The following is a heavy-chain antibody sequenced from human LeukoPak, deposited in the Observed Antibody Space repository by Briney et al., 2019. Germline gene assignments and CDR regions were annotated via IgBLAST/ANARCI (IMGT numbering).Heavy chain of an antibody. Sequence: GGSLRLSCAASGFTFSSYWMHWVRQAPGKGLEWVGRTRNKAISYTTEYAASVKGRFTISRDHSKNSLYLQMNSLKTEDTAIYYCTREREYIYGVPDAFDIWGQGTIVTVSS. CDR2: TRNKAISYTT. D-gene: IGHD5-18*01. V-gene: IGHV3-72*01. J-gene: IGHJ3*02. CDR1: GFTFSSYW. CDR3: TREREYIYGVPDAFDI.